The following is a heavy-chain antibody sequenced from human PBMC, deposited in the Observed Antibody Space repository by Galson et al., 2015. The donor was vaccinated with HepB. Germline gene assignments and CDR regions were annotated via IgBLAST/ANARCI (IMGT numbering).Heavy chain of an antibody. V-gene: IGHV4-59*01. CDR3: AKVRDFWSGFQTFDI. D-gene: IGHD3-3*01. Sequence: SETLSLTCVVSGVSISSYYWSWVRQPPGKGLEWIGFIYYGGSTNYNPSLKSRVTISIDTSKNQFSLKLSSVTAADTAVHYCAKVRDFWSGFQTFDIWGQGTTVTVSS. J-gene: IGHJ3*02. CDR1: GVSISSYY. CDR2: IYYGGST.